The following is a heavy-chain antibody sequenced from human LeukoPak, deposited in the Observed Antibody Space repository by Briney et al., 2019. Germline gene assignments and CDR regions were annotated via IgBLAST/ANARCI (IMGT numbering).Heavy chain of an antibody. Sequence: GGSLRLSCAASGFTFSSYGMHWVRQAPGKGLEWVAVIPYDGSNKYYADSVKGRFTISRDNSKNTLYLQMNSLRAEDTAVYYCAKDKGTYSSSSYYFDYWGQGTLVTVSS. CDR1: GFTFSSYG. J-gene: IGHJ4*02. V-gene: IGHV3-30*18. D-gene: IGHD6-6*01. CDR3: AKDKGTYSSSSYYFDY. CDR2: IPYDGSNK.